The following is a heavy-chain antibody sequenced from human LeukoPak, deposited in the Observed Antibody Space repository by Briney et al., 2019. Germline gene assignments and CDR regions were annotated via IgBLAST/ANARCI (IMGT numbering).Heavy chain of an antibody. V-gene: IGHV4-4*07. D-gene: IGHD3-22*01. J-gene: IGHJ4*02. Sequence: SETLSLTCTVSGGSISSYYWSWIRQPAGKGLEWIGRIYTSGSTNYNPSLKSRVTMSVDTSKSQFSLKLSSVTAADTAVYYCARGGFSYYDSSGYLNFDYWGQGTLVTVSS. CDR3: ARGGFSYYDSSGYLNFDY. CDR1: GGSISSYY. CDR2: IYTSGST.